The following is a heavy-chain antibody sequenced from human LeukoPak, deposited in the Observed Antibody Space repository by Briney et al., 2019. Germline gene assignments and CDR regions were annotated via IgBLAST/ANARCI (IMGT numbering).Heavy chain of an antibody. CDR3: ARTTYYYDSSGSPSFDY. CDR2: TYYRSKWYN. V-gene: IGHV6-1*01. CDR1: GDSVSSNSAA. J-gene: IGHJ4*02. D-gene: IGHD3-22*01. Sequence: SQTLSLTCAISGDSVSSNSAAWNWIRQSPSRGLEWLGRTYYRSKWYNDYAVSVKSRITINPDTSKNQFSLQLNSVTPEDTAVYYCARTTYYYDSSGSPSFDYWGQGTLVTVSS.